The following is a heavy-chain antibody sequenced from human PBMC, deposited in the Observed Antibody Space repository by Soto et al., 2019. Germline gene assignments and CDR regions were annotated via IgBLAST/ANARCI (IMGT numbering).Heavy chain of an antibody. V-gene: IGHV4-4*02. CDR2: IYHSGST. Sequence: KSSETLSLTCAVSGGSISSSNWWSWVRQPPGKGLEWIGEIYHSGSTNYNPSLKSRVTISVDKSKNQFSLKLSSVTAADTAVYYCARDRRLIFGVVDYFDYWGQGTLVTVSS. D-gene: IGHD3-3*01. CDR1: GGSISSSNW. J-gene: IGHJ4*02. CDR3: ARDRRLIFGVVDYFDY.